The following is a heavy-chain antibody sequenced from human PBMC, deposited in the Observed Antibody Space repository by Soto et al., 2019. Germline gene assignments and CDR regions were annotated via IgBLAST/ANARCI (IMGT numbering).Heavy chain of an antibody. D-gene: IGHD1-26*01. V-gene: IGHV3-21*01. CDR2: ISSSSIYI. CDR1: GFTFSGYT. Sequence: EVQLVESGGGLVKPGGSLRVSCAASGFTFSGYTMNWVRQAPGKGLEWVSSISSSSIYIYYADSVKGRFTISRDNAKNSLYLQMNSLRDDDTAVYYCATGSGSYRNWGQGTLVTVSS. J-gene: IGHJ4*02. CDR3: ATGSGSYRN.